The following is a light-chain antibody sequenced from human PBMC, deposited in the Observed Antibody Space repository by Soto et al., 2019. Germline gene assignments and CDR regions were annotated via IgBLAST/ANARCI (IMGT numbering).Light chain of an antibody. J-gene: IGKJ3*01. CDR3: QQRSTWPPEFT. V-gene: IGKV3-11*01. CDR1: QSVGSH. CDR2: DTF. Sequence: EIVLTQSPATLSLSPGERATLSCRASQSVGSHLTWYQQKPGQPPRLLIYDTFNRATGIPDRFSGRGSGTDFTLTISSLDPEDFAVYYCQQRSTWPPEFTVGPGTKVDIK.